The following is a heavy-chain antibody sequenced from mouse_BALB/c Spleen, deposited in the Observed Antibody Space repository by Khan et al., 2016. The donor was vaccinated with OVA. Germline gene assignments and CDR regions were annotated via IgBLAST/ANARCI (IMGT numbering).Heavy chain of an antibody. CDR2: ISYSGGT. V-gene: IGHV3-2*02. J-gene: IGHJ2*01. D-gene: IGHD1-1*01. CDR3: ARGNYYGYYFDY. Sequence: EVKLLESGPGLVKPSQSLSLTCTATGYSITSGYAWNWIRQFPGNKLEWMGYISYSGGTSYNPSLKSRISITRDTSKNQFFLQLNSVTTEDTATYYCARGNYYGYYFDYWGQGTTLTVSS. CDR1: GYSITSGYA.